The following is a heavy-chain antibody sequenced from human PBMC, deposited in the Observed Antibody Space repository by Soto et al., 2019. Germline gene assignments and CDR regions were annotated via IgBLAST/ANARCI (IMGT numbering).Heavy chain of an antibody. CDR1: GFTFSSYW. V-gene: IGHV3-74*01. J-gene: IGHJ6*02. CDR2: INSDGSST. CDR3: ARGEYYDFWSGYWYYYYYGMDV. Sequence: GGSLRLSCAASGFTFSSYWMHWVRQAPGKGLVWVSGINSDGSSTSYADSVKGRLTISRDNAKNTLYLQMNSLRAEDTAVYYCARGEYYDFWSGYWYYYYYGMDVWGQGTTVTVSS. D-gene: IGHD3-3*01.